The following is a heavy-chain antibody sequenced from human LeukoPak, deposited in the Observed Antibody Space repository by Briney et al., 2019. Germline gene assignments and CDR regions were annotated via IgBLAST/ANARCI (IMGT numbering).Heavy chain of an antibody. J-gene: IGHJ3*02. Sequence: GGSLRLSCAASGFTVSSNYMSWVRQAPGKGLEWVSAISGSGSSTYYADSVKGRFTISRDNSKNTLYLQMNSLRAEDTAVYYCAKAYLWFGEFHDAFDIWGQGTMVTVSS. CDR3: AKAYLWFGEFHDAFDI. CDR2: ISGSGSST. V-gene: IGHV3-23*01. CDR1: GFTVSSNY. D-gene: IGHD3-10*01.